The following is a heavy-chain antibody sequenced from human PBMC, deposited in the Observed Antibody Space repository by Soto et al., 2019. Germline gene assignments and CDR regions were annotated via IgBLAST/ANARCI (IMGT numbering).Heavy chain of an antibody. CDR1: GFTFSSYA. J-gene: IGHJ5*02. CDR2: ISGSGGST. Sequence: EVQLLESGGGLVQPGGSLRLSCAASGFTFSSYAMSWVRQAPGKGLEWVPAISGSGGSTYYADSVKGRFTISRDNSKNTLYLQMNSLRAEDTAVYYCAKEGGGIVVVVAAFAWFDPWGQGTLVTVSS. CDR3: AKEGGGIVVVVAAFAWFDP. D-gene: IGHD2-15*01. V-gene: IGHV3-23*01.